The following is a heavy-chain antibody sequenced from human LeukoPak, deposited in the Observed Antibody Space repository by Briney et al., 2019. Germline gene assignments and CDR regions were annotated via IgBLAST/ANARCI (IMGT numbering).Heavy chain of an antibody. CDR2: IYPGDSDT. Sequence: GESLKISCKGSGYSLSNYWIGWVRQMPGKGLEWMGTIYPGDSDTRYSPSFQGQVTFSADKSISTAYLQWSSLKASDTAMYYCARRSYCGGDCYSDFWGQGTLVTVSS. D-gene: IGHD2-21*02. CDR3: ARRSYCGGDCYSDF. V-gene: IGHV5-51*01. CDR1: GYSLSNYW. J-gene: IGHJ4*02.